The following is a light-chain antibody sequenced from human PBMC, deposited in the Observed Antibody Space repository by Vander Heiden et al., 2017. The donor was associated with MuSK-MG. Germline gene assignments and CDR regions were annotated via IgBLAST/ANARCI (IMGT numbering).Light chain of an antibody. CDR1: QSASSC. V-gene: IGKV3-11*01. CDR3: QQRSNWLLT. Sequence: VLTQSPATLSLSPGERATLSCRASQSASSCLAWYQQKPGKAPRLLIYDASNRATGIPARFSGSGSGTDFTLTISSLEPEDFAVYYCQQRSNWLLTFGGGTQVEIK. CDR2: DAS. J-gene: IGKJ4*01.